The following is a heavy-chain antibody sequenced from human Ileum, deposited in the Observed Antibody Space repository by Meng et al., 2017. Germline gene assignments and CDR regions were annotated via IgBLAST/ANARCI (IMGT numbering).Heavy chain of an antibody. Sequence: AGSLRLSCAASGFSVSSYYMSWVRQAPGKGLEWVSVIFASGATHYTDSVQGRFTIARDNSKNTLYLQMHSLRHEDTAVYYCARDDGSAPYDSWGQGTLVTVSS. CDR2: IFASGAT. CDR3: ARDDGSAPYDS. V-gene: IGHV3-53*05. D-gene: IGHD3-10*01. CDR1: GFSVSSYY. J-gene: IGHJ4*02.